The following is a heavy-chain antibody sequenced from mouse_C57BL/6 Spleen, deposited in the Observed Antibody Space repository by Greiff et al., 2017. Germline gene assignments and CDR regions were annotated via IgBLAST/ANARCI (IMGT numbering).Heavy chain of an antibody. CDR3: AKGGDPDYAIDY. CDR2: IYPRSGNT. V-gene: IGHV1-81*01. J-gene: IGHJ4*01. Sequence: VKLMESGAELARPGASVKLSCKASGYTFTSYGISWVKQRTGQGLEWIGEIYPRSGNTYYNEKFKGKATLTADKFSSTAYMELRSLTSEDSAVYFCAKGGDPDYAIDYWGQGTSVTVSS. CDR1: GYTFTSYG.